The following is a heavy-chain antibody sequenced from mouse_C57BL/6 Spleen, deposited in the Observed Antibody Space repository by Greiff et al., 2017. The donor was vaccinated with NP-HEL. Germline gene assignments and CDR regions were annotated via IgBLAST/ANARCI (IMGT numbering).Heavy chain of an antibody. D-gene: IGHD3-2*02. J-gene: IGHJ2*01. CDR2: ISSGGSYT. V-gene: IGHV5-6*01. Sequence: EVHLVESGGDLVKPGGSLKLSCAASGFTFSSYGMSWVRQTPDKRLEWVATISSGGSYTYYPDSVKGRFTISRDNAKNTLYLQMSSLKSEDTAMYYCARTAQVQGNYFDYWGQGTTLTVSS. CDR3: ARTAQVQGNYFDY. CDR1: GFTFSSYG.